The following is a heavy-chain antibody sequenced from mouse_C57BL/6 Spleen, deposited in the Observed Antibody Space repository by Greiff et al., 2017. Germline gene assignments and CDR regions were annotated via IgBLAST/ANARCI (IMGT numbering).Heavy chain of an antibody. D-gene: IGHD2-1*01. CDR2: ISYDGSN. Sequence: EVKLMESGPGLVKPSQSLSLTCSVTGYSITSGYYWNWIRQFPGNKLEWMGYISYDGSNNYNPSLKNRISITLDTSKNQFFLKLNSVTTEDTATYYCALVYYGTPSYAMDYWGQGTSVTVAS. CDR1: GYSITSGYY. CDR3: ALVYYGTPSYAMDY. J-gene: IGHJ4*01. V-gene: IGHV3-6*01.